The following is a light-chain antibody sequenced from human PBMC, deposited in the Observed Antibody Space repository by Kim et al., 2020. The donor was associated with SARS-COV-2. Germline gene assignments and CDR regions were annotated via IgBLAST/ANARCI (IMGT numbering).Light chain of an antibody. CDR3: QQGDTTPYT. Sequence: DIQMTQSPSSLSASVGDRVTITCRASQSISTYLNWYQHKPGKAPKSLIYVASTLQSGVPSRFSGSGSGTDFTLTISSLQPEDFATYYCQQGDTTPYTFGQGTKLEIK. CDR1: QSISTY. CDR2: VAS. J-gene: IGKJ2*01. V-gene: IGKV1-39*01.